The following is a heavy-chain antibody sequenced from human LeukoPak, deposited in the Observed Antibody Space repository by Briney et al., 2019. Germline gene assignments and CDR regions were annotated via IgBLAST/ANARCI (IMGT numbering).Heavy chain of an antibody. J-gene: IGHJ4*02. Sequence: GGSLRLSCAASGFTFSSYSMNWIRQAPGKGLEWVSSISSSSSYIYYADSVKGRFTISRDNAKNSLYLQMNSLRAEDTAVYYCARASTVADDYWGQGTLVTVSS. CDR3: ARASTVADDY. CDR2: ISSSSSYI. D-gene: IGHD4-11*01. V-gene: IGHV3-21*01. CDR1: GFTFSSYS.